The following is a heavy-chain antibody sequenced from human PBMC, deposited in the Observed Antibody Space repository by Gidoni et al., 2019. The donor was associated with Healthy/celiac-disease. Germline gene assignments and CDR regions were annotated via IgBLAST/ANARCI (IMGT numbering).Heavy chain of an antibody. CDR1: GYTFTSYD. Sequence: QVQLVQSGAEVKKPGASVQVSCTASGYTFTSYDINWVRQATGQGLEWMGWMNPNSGNTGYAQKFQGRVTMTRNTSISTAYMELSSLRSEDTAVYYCASFDFYVWGSSSNGMDVWGQGTTVTVSS. V-gene: IGHV1-8*01. D-gene: IGHD3-16*01. CDR2: MNPNSGNT. J-gene: IGHJ6*02. CDR3: ASFDFYVWGSSSNGMDV.